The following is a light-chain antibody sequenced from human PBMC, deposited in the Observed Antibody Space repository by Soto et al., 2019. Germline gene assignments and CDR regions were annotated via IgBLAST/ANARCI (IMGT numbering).Light chain of an antibody. CDR1: QSVSNS. CDR3: HQRYNWPRVS. CDR2: DVS. J-gene: IGKJ5*01. Sequence: ENALTQSPAPLSLSPGERVTLSCRSSQSVSNSLAWYQQKPGQPPRLLIYDVSNRATGIPARFSGSGSGTDFTLTITSLEPEDFAVYFCHQRYNWPRVSLGEGTRLEIK. V-gene: IGKV3-11*01.